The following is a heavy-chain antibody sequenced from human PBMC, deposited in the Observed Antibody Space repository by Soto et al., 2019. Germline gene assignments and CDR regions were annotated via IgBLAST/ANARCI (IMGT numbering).Heavy chain of an antibody. V-gene: IGHV5-51*01. CDR3: ARDSSIAAAGLFDY. J-gene: IGHJ4*02. CDR2: IYPGDSDT. CDR1: GYSFISYW. D-gene: IGHD6-13*01. Sequence: PGESLKICCKGSGYSFISYWIGWMRQMPGKGLEWMGIIYPGDSDTRYSPSFQGQVTISADKSISTAYLQWSSLKASDTAMYYCARDSSIAAAGLFDYWGQGTLVTVSS.